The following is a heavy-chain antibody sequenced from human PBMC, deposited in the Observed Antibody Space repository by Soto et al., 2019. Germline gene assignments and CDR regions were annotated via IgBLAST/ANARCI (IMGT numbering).Heavy chain of an antibody. V-gene: IGHV4-59*01. J-gene: IGHJ4*02. Sequence: SETLSLTCTVSGGSISSYYWSWIRQPPGKGLEWIGYIYYSGSTNYNPSLKSRVTISVDTSKNQFSLKLSSVTAADTAVYYCARSGGYSYGTQIKNDYWGQGTLVTVSS. CDR1: GGSISSYY. CDR3: ARSGGYSYGTQIKNDY. CDR2: IYYSGST. D-gene: IGHD5-18*01.